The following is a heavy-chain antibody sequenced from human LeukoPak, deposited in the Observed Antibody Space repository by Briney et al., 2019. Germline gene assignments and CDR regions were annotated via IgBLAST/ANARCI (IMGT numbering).Heavy chain of an antibody. CDR2: IIPILGIA. V-gene: IGHV1-69*04. D-gene: IGHD3-22*01. J-gene: IGHJ4*02. CDR3: ARAGLYDSSGYYGGY. CDR1: GGTFSSYA. Sequence: RWASVKVSCKASGGTFSSYAISWVRQAPGQGLEWMGRIIPILGIANYAQKFQGRVTITADKSTSTAYMELRSLRSDDTAVYYCARAGLYDSSGYYGGYWGQGTLVTDSS.